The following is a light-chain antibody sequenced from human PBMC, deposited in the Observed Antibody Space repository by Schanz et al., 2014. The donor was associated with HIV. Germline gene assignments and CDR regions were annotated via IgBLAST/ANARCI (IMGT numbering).Light chain of an antibody. V-gene: IGLV2-8*01. CDR2: EVS. CDR1: SSDVGGYNY. Sequence: QSALIQPPSASGSPGQSVTISCTGTSSDVGGYNYVSRYQQHPGKAPKLMIYEVSKRPSGVPDRFSGSKSGNTASLTVSGLQAEDEADYYCNSYAGKNWVFGGGTKLTVL. CDR3: NSYAGKNWV. J-gene: IGLJ3*02.